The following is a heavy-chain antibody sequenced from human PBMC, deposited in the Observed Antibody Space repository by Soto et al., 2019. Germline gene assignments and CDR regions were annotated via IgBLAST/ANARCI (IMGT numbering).Heavy chain of an antibody. V-gene: IGHV1-8*01. D-gene: IGHD3-10*01. J-gene: IGHJ5*02. CDR1: GYTFTSYD. CDR3: ARGFYGSGAYWFDP. Sequence: QVQLVQSWAEVKKPGASVKVSCKASGYTFTSYDINWVRQATGQGLEWMGWMNPNRGNTGYAQKFQGRVTMTRNTSISTAYMELSSLRSEDTAVYYCARGFYGSGAYWFDPWGQGTLVTVSS. CDR2: MNPNRGNT.